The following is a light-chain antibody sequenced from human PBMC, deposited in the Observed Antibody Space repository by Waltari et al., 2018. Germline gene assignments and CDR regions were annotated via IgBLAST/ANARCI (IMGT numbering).Light chain of an antibody. CDR3: CSYAGRNIWV. Sequence: QSALTQPASVSGSPGQSITISCTGTSSDVGFYNLVSWYQQHPDEAPKLMVYEVIERPSGVFNRCSGSKSGNTASLTISGLQAEDEADYYCCSYAGRNIWVFGGGTKLTVV. V-gene: IGLV2-23*02. CDR2: EVI. CDR1: SSDVGFYNL. J-gene: IGLJ3*02.